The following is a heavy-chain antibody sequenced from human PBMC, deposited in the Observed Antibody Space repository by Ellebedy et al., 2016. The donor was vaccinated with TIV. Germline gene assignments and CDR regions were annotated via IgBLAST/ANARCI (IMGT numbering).Heavy chain of an antibody. V-gene: IGHV3-15*01. Sequence: GESLKISCAASGFTFSDAWMTWVRQAPGKGLEWVGRIRSQADAGTTDYAAPVKGRFTISRDDSKSIAYLQMDSLKTEDTAVYYCTRAYYDILKGYFDDYWGQGTLVTVSS. CDR3: TRAYYDILKGYFDDY. CDR2: IRSQADAGTT. D-gene: IGHD3-9*01. J-gene: IGHJ4*02. CDR1: GFTFSDAW.